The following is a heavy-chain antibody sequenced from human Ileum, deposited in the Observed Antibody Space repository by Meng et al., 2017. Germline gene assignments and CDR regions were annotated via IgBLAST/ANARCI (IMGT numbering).Heavy chain of an antibody. J-gene: IGHJ4*02. Sequence: QVQLVQSGAEVKKPGASVKVSCKASGYTFTSYTMHWVRQAPGQRLEWMGWINADNGNTKYSQKFQGRVTITGDTSASTASMELNSLRSEDTAIYFCAREINRGSSWFDYWGQGTLVTVSS. V-gene: IGHV1-3*01. CDR3: AREINRGSSWFDY. CDR1: GYTFTSYT. CDR2: INADNGNT. D-gene: IGHD6-13*01.